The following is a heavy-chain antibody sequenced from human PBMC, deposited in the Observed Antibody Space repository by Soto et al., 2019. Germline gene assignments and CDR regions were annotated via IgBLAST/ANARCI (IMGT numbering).Heavy chain of an antibody. CDR3: AREGATAQFDS. V-gene: IGHV3-53*01. CDR2: IYSGGST. CDR1: GFIVGNNY. D-gene: IGHD3-16*01. Sequence: GGSLRLSCVASGFIVGNNYMSWVRQAPGKGLEWVSVIYSGGSTYYADSVKGRFTISRDNSKNTLYFQMNSLRAEDTAVYYCAREGATAQFDSWGQGTLVTVSS. J-gene: IGHJ4*02.